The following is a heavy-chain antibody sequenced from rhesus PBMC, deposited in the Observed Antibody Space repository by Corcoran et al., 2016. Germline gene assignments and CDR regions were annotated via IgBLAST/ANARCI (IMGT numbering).Heavy chain of an antibody. V-gene: IGHV4-173*01. Sequence: QLQLQESGTGLVKPSEPLSLTCAVSGGSISSNYWRWFRQPLGKGLEWIGRISGSGGSTNYNPTRKSHVTISTDTAKNQISLKLSSVTAAEPAGYYCARENTVNTPFEFWGQGALVTVSS. D-gene: IGHD4-23*01. J-gene: IGHJ1*01. CDR2: ISGSGGST. CDR3: ARENTVNTPFEF. CDR1: GGSISSNY.